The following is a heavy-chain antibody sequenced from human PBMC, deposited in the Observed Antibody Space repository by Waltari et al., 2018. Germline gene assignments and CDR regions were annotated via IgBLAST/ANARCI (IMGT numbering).Heavy chain of an antibody. J-gene: IGHJ4*02. D-gene: IGHD4-17*01. V-gene: IGHV4-34*01. CDR2: INHSGST. CDR1: GGSFSGYY. Sequence: QVQLQESGPGLVKPSETLSLTCAVYGGSFSGYYWSWIRQPPGKGLEWIGEINHSGSTNYNPSLKSRVTISVDTSKNQFSLKLSSVTAADTAVYYCAMWTTTVNDYWGQGTLVTVSS. CDR3: AMWTTTVNDY.